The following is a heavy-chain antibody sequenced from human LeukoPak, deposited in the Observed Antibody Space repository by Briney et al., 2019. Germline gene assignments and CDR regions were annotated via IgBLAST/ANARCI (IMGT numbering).Heavy chain of an antibody. CDR2: MNPKSGNT. Sequence: ASVKVSCKASAYTFSDYDINWVRQATGQGLEWMGWMNPKSGNTGYAQNFQGRLTITRNTSISTAYMELSSLRSEDTAVYYCTRGGSYWGWFDPWGQGTQVTVSS. V-gene: IGHV1-8*03. D-gene: IGHD3-10*01. CDR3: TRGGSYWGWFDP. CDR1: AYTFSDYD. J-gene: IGHJ5*02.